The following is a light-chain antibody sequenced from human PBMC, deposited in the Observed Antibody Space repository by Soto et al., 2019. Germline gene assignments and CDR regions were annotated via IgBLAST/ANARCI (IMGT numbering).Light chain of an antibody. CDR1: QSVSSSY. CDR2: GTS. J-gene: IGKJ5*01. V-gene: IGKV3-20*01. CDR3: QQYGSSPPT. Sequence: EIVLTQSPGTLSLSPGEGATLSCRASQSVSSSYLAWYQQSPGQAPRLLIYGTSTRATDIPDRFSGSGSGTDFTLTIGRLEPEDFAVYYCQQYGSSPPTFGQGTRLEIK.